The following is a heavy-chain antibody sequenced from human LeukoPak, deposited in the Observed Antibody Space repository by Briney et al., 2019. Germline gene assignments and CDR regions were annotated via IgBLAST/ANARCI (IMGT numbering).Heavy chain of an antibody. CDR2: IYYSGST. V-gene: IGHV4-38-2*02. D-gene: IGHD3-16*02. CDR3: ARDENGYVWGSFRA. CDR1: GYSISSGYY. J-gene: IGHJ5*02. Sequence: SETVSLTCTVSGYSISSGYYWGWIRQPPGKGLEWIGYIYYSGSTNYNPSLESRVTMSLDTSKNQFSLKLSSVTAADTAVYYCARDENGYVWGSFRAWGQGTLVTVSS.